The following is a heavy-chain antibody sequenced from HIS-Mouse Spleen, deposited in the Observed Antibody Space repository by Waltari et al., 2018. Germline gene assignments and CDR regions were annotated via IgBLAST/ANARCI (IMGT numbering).Heavy chain of an antibody. CDR3: ARRLWFGELLWYFDL. CDR1: GGSISSSSYY. CDR2: IYYSGGT. D-gene: IGHD3-10*01. V-gene: IGHV4-39*01. Sequence: QLQLQESGPGLVKPSETLSLTCTVSGGSISSSSYYWGWIRQPPGKGLEWIGSIYYSGGTSYNPSLKRRVTRSVDTSKNQFALKLSSVTAADTAVYYCARRLWFGELLWYFDLWGRGTLVTVSS. J-gene: IGHJ2*01.